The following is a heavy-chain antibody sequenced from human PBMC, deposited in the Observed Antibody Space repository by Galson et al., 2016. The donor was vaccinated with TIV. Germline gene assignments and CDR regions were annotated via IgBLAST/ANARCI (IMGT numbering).Heavy chain of an antibody. D-gene: IGHD2-2*01. J-gene: IGHJ6*02. CDR2: ISYDGNNK. V-gene: IGHV3-30*18. CDR3: AKYRGAKGCTTTSCYVMDV. CDR1: GFIFSDYD. Sequence: LRLSCAVSGFIFSDYDMHWVRQAPGKGLEWVAVISYDGNNKFYGTSVKGRVTIARDNSKNMLYLQVDSLRPEDTALYYCAKYRGAKGCTTTSCYVMDVWGQGTTVIVTS.